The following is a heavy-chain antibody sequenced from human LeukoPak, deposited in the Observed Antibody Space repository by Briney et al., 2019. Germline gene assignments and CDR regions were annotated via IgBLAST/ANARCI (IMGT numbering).Heavy chain of an antibody. V-gene: IGHV3-30*02. CDR1: GFTFSKYG. D-gene: IGHD2-21*01. CDR2: IFYDGIKD. J-gene: IGHJ6*03. CDR3: AKDRLAYKYYYYMDV. Sequence: PGGSLRLSCAASGFTFSKYGIHWVRQAPGKGLEWVAFIFYDGIKDYYADSVKGRFTISRDNPKNTVFLQMNSLRGDDTALYYCAKDRLAYKYYYYMDVWGKGTAVTVSS.